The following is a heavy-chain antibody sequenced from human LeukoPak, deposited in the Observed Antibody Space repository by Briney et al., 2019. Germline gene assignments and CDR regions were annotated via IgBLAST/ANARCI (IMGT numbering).Heavy chain of an antibody. J-gene: IGHJ3*02. V-gene: IGHV4-59*12. D-gene: IGHD3-9*01. CDR1: GGSISSYY. CDR3: ARDLAILTGYYRGDAFDI. CDR2: IYHSGST. Sequence: SETLSLTCTVSGGSISSYYWSWIRQPPGKGLEWIGYIYHSGSTDYNPSLKSRVTISVDTSKNQFSLKLSSVTAADTAVYYCARDLAILTGYYRGDAFDIWGQGTMVTVSS.